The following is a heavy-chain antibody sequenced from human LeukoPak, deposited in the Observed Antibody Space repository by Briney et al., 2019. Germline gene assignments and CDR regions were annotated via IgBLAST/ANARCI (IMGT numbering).Heavy chain of an antibody. CDR2: IRYDGSNK. CDR1: GFTFSSYG. J-gene: IGHJ6*03. Sequence: GGSLRLSCAASGFTFSSYGMHWVRQAPGKGLEWVAFIRYDGSNKYYADSVKGRFTISRDNSKNTLYLQMNSLRAEDTAVYYCAKDWSSSSARYYYMDVWGKGTTVTVSS. D-gene: IGHD6-6*01. V-gene: IGHV3-30*02. CDR3: AKDWSSSSARYYYMDV.